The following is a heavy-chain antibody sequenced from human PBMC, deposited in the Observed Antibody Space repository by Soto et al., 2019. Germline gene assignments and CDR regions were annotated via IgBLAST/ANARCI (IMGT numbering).Heavy chain of an antibody. J-gene: IGHJ6*02. CDR1: GYSFSSYS. Sequence: AGVKVSGKASGYSFSSYSMRWVRQGPGQRLEWMGWVNTGNGNTKYSQKFQGRVTITRDTSASTAYMELSSLRSEDTAVYYCARDLWGMDVWGQGTTVTVSS. D-gene: IGHD3-10*01. CDR2: VNTGNGNT. V-gene: IGHV1-3*04. CDR3: ARDLWGMDV.